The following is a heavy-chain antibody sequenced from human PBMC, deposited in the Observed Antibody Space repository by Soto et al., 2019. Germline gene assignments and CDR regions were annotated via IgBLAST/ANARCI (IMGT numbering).Heavy chain of an antibody. CDR2: ISAYNGNT. CDR1: GYTFTSYG. V-gene: IGHV1-18*04. J-gene: IGHJ6*02. CDR3: ARDVITIVRGVHTPYYYYYGMDV. D-gene: IGHD3-10*01. Sequence: ASVKVSCKASGYTFTSYGISWVRQAPGQGLEWMGWISAYNGNTNYAQKLQGRVTMTTDTSTSTAYMELRSLRSDDTAVYYCARDVITIVRGVHTPYYYYYGMDVWGQGTTVTVSS.